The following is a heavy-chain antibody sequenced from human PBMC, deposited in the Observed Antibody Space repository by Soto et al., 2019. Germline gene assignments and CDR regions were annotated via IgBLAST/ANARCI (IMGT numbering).Heavy chain of an antibody. CDR1: GFTFSSYA. D-gene: IGHD4-4*01. CDR2: ISYDGSNK. Sequence: QVQLVESGGGVVQPGRSLRLSCAASGFTFSSYAMHWVRQAPGKGLEWVAVISYDGSNKYYADSVKGRFTITRDKSKITLYLQMNSLRAEDTGVYYCARDPRPSPTVTSWFDPWGQGTLVTVSS. V-gene: IGHV3-30-3*01. J-gene: IGHJ5*02. CDR3: ARDPRPSPTVTSWFDP.